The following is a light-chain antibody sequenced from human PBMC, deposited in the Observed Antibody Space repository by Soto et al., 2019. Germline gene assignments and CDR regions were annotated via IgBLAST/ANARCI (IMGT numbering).Light chain of an antibody. CDR2: DAS. CDR1: QSISSW. Sequence: TQSPSTLSASVGDRVTISCRASQSISSWLAWYQQKPGKAPKLLIYDASSLESGVPSRFSGGGSGTEFTLTITSLQPDDFATYYCQQYNSYLWTFGQGTKVDIK. CDR3: QQYNSYLWT. J-gene: IGKJ1*01. V-gene: IGKV1-5*01.